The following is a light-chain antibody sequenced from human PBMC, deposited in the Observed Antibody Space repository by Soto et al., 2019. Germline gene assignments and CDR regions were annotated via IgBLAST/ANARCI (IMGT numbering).Light chain of an antibody. J-gene: IGLJ3*02. CDR3: AAWDDSLCGWV. V-gene: IGLV1-47*02. CDR2: SNN. CDR1: SSNIGSNY. Sequence: QSVLTQPPSASGTPGQRVTISCSGSSSNIGSNYVYWYQQLPGTAPKLLIYSNNQRPSGVPDRFSGSKSGTSASLAISGLRSEDEADYYCAAWDDSLCGWVFGGGTKLTVL.